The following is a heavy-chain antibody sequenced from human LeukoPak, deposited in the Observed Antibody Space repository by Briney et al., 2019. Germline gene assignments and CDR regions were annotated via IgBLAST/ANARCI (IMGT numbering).Heavy chain of an antibody. CDR2: IYYSGST. V-gene: IGHV4-31*03. CDR1: GGSISSGGYY. Sequence: SETLFLTCTVSGGSISSGGYYWSWIRQHPGKGLEWIGYIYYSGSTYYNPSLKGRVTISVDTSKNQFSLKLSSVTAADTAVYFCARGRYSGYPNNWFDPWGQGTLVTVSS. D-gene: IGHD5-12*01. J-gene: IGHJ5*02. CDR3: ARGRYSGYPNNWFDP.